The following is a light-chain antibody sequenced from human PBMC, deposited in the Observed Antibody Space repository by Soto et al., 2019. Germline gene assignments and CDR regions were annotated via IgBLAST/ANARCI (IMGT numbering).Light chain of an antibody. CDR1: SGSIASNY. CDR3: QSYDSCNHGVV. CDR2: EDN. V-gene: IGLV6-57*03. J-gene: IGLJ2*01. Sequence: NFMLTQPHSVSESPGKTVTISCTRSSGSIASNYVQWYQQRPGSAPTTVIYEDNQRPSGVPDRFSGSIDSSSNSASLTISGLQTEDEADYYWQSYDSCNHGVVFGGGTKLTVL.